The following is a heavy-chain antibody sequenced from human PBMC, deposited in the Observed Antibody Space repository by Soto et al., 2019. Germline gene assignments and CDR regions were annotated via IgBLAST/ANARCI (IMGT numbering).Heavy chain of an antibody. V-gene: IGHV3-30*18. Sequence: QVQLVESGGGVVQPGRSLRLSCAASGFTFSSYGMHWVRQAPGKGLEWVAVISYDGSNKYYADSVKGRFTISRDNSKNTLHLQMNSLRAEDTAVYYCAKAFGSYYGDWFDPWGQGTLVTVSS. CDR2: ISYDGSNK. CDR3: AKAFGSYYGDWFDP. D-gene: IGHD1-26*01. J-gene: IGHJ5*02. CDR1: GFTFSSYG.